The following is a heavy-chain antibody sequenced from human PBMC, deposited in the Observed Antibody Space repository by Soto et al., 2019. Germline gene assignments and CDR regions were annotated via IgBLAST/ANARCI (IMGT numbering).Heavy chain of an antibody. J-gene: IGHJ4*02. CDR2: IKQDGSEK. V-gene: IGHV3-7*05. D-gene: IGHD4-17*01. Sequence: EVQLVESGGGLVQPGGSLRLSCAASGFTFSSYWMSWVRQAPGKGLEWVANIKQDGSEKYYVDSVKGRFTISRDNAKKSLYLQINRVRDAETGVYFCVRDDYGDFDYWGQGTLVTVSS. CDR3: VRDDYGDFDY. CDR1: GFTFSSYW.